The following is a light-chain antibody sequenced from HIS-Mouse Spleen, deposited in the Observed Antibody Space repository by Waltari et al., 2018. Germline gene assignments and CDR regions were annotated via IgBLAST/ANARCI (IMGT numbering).Light chain of an antibody. J-gene: IGLJ3*02. CDR1: ALPKQY. CDR3: QSADSSGTGWV. CDR2: KDS. V-gene: IGLV3-25*03. Sequence: SYELTQPPSVSVSPGQMARITCSGDALPKQYAYWYQQKPGQAPVLVIYKDSGRPSGIPERFSGSSSGTTVTLTISGVQAEDEADYYCQSADSSGTGWVFGGGTKLTVL.